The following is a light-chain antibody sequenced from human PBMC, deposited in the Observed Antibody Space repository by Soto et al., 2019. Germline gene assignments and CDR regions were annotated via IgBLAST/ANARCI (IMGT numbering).Light chain of an antibody. CDR3: QQYNGYLYT. V-gene: IGKV1-5*03. J-gene: IGKJ2*01. CDR2: KAS. Sequence: DIQMTQSPSTLSASVGDRVTITCRASQSISSWLAWYQQRTGKAPKLLIYKASNLKSGVPSRFSGSGSGTEFTLTSRSLQPDDFATYYCQQYNGYLYTLGQGTKLEI. CDR1: QSISSW.